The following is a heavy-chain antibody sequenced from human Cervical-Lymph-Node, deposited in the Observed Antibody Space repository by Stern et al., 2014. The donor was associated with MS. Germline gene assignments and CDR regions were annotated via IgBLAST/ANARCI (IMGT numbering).Heavy chain of an antibody. CDR2: ISSSTSTL. V-gene: IGHV3-48*01. Sequence: EVQLVESGGGLVQPGGSLRLSCAASGFTFSSYSMNWVRQAPGTGLECISLISSSTSTLHYADSVKGRFIIARDNAQNSLYLQMNSLRAEDTAVYYCARTMVRGWGMDVWGQGTTVTVSS. J-gene: IGHJ6*02. CDR1: GFTFSSYS. D-gene: IGHD3-10*01. CDR3: ARTMVRGWGMDV.